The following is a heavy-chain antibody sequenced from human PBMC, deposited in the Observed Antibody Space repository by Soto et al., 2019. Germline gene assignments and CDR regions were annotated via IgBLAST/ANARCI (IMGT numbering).Heavy chain of an antibody. Sequence: PSETLSLTCTVSGGSISSYYWSWIRQPPGKGLEWIGYIYYSGSTNYNPSLKSRVTISVDTSKNQFSLKLSSVTAADTAVYYCARHDDGDYAVEYWGQGTLVTVSS. V-gene: IGHV4-59*08. CDR3: ARHDDGDYAVEY. D-gene: IGHD4-17*01. J-gene: IGHJ4*02. CDR1: GGSISSYY. CDR2: IYYSGST.